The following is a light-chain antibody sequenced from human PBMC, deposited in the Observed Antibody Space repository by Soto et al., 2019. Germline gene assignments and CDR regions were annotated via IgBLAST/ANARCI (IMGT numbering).Light chain of an antibody. Sequence: EIVLTQSPGTLSLSPGERATLSCRASQSVSPYLAWYQHKPGQAPRPLIYGASSRATGIPDRFSGSGSGTDFTLTISRLEPEDFAVYYCQQYDSSPPVTFGPGTKVDIK. CDR2: GAS. CDR3: QQYDSSPPVT. CDR1: QSVSPY. V-gene: IGKV3-20*01. J-gene: IGKJ3*01.